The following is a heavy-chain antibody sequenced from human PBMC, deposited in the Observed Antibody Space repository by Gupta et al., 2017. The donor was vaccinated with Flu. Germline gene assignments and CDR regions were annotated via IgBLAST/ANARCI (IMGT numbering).Heavy chain of an antibody. CDR3: TRHLTSVSTEDF. J-gene: IGHJ4*02. D-gene: IGHD3-9*01. CDR2: IYYSGTP. V-gene: IGHV4-39*01. Sequence: GWVRHPPGKGLECIARIYYSGTPYYNPSLKSRVMISIDASENKFSLILSSVTTADTAVYYCTRHLTSVSTEDFWGQGTLVTVSS.